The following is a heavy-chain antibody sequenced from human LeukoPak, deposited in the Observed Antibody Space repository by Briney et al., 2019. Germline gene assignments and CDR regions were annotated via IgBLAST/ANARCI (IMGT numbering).Heavy chain of an antibody. CDR2: ISSSSSYI. D-gene: IGHD6-13*01. CDR3: ARKAAADGLLVDY. Sequence: GGSLRLSCAASGFTFSSYSMNWGRQAPGKGLEWVSSISSSSSYIYYADSVKGRFTISRDNAKNSLYLQMNSLRAEDTAVYYCARKAAADGLLVDYWGQGTLVTVSS. CDR1: GFTFSSYS. V-gene: IGHV3-21*01. J-gene: IGHJ4*02.